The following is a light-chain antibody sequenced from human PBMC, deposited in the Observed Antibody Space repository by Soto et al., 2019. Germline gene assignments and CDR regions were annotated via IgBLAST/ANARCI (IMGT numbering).Light chain of an antibody. CDR2: DAS. V-gene: IGKV3-11*01. CDR3: QQRSNWPPLS. J-gene: IGKJ5*01. CDR1: KSVSSY. Sequence: DIVLTQSPATLSLSPGVRATLSCRASKSVSSYLAWYQQKPGQAHRILIYDASNRATGIPARFSGSGSGTDFTLSISSLELEDFAVYYCQQRSNWPPLSFGQGTLLEIK.